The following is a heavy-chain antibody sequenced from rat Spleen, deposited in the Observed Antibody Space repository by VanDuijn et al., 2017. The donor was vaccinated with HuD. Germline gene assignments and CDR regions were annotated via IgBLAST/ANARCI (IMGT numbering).Heavy chain of an antibody. J-gene: IGHJ4*01. D-gene: IGHD1-1*01. CDR3: ARPGGVYYYSGDDVMDA. CDR2: ISYEGSST. V-gene: IGHV5-22*01. Sequence: EVQLVESDGGLVQPGRSLKLSCAASGFTFSDYYMAWVRQAPKKGLEWVASISYEGSSTYYGDSVKGRFTISRDNAKSTLYLQMNSLRSEDTAIYYCARPGGVYYYSGDDVMDAWGQGASVTVSS. CDR1: GFTFSDYY.